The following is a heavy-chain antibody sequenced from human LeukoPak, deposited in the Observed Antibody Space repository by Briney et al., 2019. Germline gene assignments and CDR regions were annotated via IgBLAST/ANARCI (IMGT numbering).Heavy chain of an antibody. V-gene: IGHV3-30-3*01. CDR1: GFTFSAYA. Sequence: GGSLRLSCAASGFTFSAYAMHWVRQAPGKGLEWVAIISFDGSNKYYTDSLKGRFTISRDNSKKTLYLQMNSLRAEDTAVYYCAGGRWYEAFDIWGQGTMVTVSS. CDR2: ISFDGSNK. CDR3: AGGRWYEAFDI. D-gene: IGHD6-13*01. J-gene: IGHJ3*02.